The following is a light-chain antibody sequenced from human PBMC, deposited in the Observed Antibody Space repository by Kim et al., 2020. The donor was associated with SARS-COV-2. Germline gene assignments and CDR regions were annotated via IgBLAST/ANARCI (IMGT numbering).Light chain of an antibody. CDR3: QVWDTTSDWV. CDR1: NIGTKS. V-gene: IGLV3-21*01. J-gene: IGLJ3*02. CDR2: YDN. Sequence: SYELTQPPSVSVAPGQTATITCGEDNIGTKSVHWYQQKPGQAPLLVISYDNDRSSGIPERCSGSNSGDTATLAISRVEPGDEGDYYCQVWDTTSDWVFGGGTQLTVL.